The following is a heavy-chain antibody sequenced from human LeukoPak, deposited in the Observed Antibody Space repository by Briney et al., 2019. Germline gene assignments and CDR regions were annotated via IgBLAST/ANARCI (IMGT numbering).Heavy chain of an antibody. CDR3: TRGDGVVVN. Sequence: GGSLRLSCAASGFTFSGSAMHWVRQASGKGLEWVGRIRSKANSYATAYAASVKGRFTISRDDSKNTAYLQMNSLKTEDTAVYYCTRGDGVVVNWGQGTLVTVSS. V-gene: IGHV3-73*01. CDR1: GFTFSGSA. D-gene: IGHD3-22*01. J-gene: IGHJ4*02. CDR2: IRSKANSYAT.